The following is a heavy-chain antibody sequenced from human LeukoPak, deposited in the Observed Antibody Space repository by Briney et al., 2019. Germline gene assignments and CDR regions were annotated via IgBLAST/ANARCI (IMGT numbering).Heavy chain of an antibody. CDR3: ARLGSSSWPGWFDL. CDR1: GGSISSSSYY. CDR2: IYYSGST. J-gene: IGHJ5*02. D-gene: IGHD6-13*01. Sequence: SETLSLTCTVSGGSISSSSYYWGWIRQPPGKGLEWIGSIYYSGSTYYNPSLKSRVTISVDTSKNQFSLKLSSVTAADTAVYYCARLGSSSWPGWFDLWGQGTLVTVSS. V-gene: IGHV4-39*01.